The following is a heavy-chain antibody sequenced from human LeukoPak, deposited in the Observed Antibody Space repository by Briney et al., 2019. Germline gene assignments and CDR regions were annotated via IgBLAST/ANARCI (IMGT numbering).Heavy chain of an antibody. CDR3: AKPGSSSFDY. V-gene: IGHV3-30*02. Sequence: GGSLRLSCAASGFTFSSYGMHWVRQAPGKGLEWVAFIRYDGSNKYYAGSVKGRFTISRDNSKNTLYLQMNSLRAEDTAVYYCAKPGSSSFDYWGQGTLVTVSS. J-gene: IGHJ4*02. CDR1: GFTFSSYG. CDR2: IRYDGSNK. D-gene: IGHD6-13*01.